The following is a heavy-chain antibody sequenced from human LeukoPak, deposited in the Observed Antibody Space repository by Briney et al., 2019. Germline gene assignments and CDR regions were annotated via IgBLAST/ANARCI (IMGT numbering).Heavy chain of an antibody. CDR1: GYTFTSYD. Sequence: ASVKVSCKASGYTFTSYDINWVRQATGQGLEWMGWMNPNSGNTGYAQKFQGRITITKNTSISTAYMELSSLRSEDTAVYYCARADQWDGYKYYFDYWGQGTLVTVSS. J-gene: IGHJ4*02. D-gene: IGHD5-24*01. CDR2: MNPNSGNT. CDR3: ARADQWDGYKYYFDY. V-gene: IGHV1-8*03.